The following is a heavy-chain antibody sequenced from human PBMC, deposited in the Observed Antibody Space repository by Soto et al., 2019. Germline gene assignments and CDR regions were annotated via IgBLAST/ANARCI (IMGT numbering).Heavy chain of an antibody. D-gene: IGHD2-2*01. CDR1: GFTFSSYG. CDR3: ARDSVDIVVVPAAMRDYYYYYMDV. J-gene: IGHJ6*03. CDR2: IWYDGSNK. Sequence: VQLVESGGGVVQPGRSLRLSCAASGFTFSSYGMHWVRQAPGKGLEWVAVIWYDGSNKYYADSVKGRFTISRDNSKNTLYLQMNSLKAEDTAGYYCARDSVDIVVVPAAMRDYYYYYMDVWGKGTTVTVSS. V-gene: IGHV3-33*01.